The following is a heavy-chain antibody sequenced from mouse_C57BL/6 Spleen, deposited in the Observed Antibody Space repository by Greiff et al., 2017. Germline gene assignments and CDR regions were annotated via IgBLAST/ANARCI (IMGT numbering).Heavy chain of an antibody. J-gene: IGHJ4*01. CDR1: GYTFTSYW. CDR2: IHPNSGST. CDR3: AYRSTAVVAYWAMDD. Sequence: QVQLLQPGAELVKPGASVKLSCKASGYTFTSYWMHWVKQRPGQGLEWIGMIHPNSGSTNYTEKFKSKATLTVDNSSSTTYMQLSSLTSEEYAVYYYAYRSTAVVAYWAMDDWGQGTSVTVAS. V-gene: IGHV1-64*01. D-gene: IGHD1-1*01.